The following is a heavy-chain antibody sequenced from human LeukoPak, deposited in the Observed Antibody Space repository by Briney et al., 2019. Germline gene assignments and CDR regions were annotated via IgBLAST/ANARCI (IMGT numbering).Heavy chain of an antibody. V-gene: IGHV3-23*01. J-gene: IGHJ4*02. CDR2: ISGSGGST. CDR1: ALTFSSYA. CDR3: ARDGWVDY. Sequence: GRSLRLSCAASALTFSSYAMSWVRQDPRKWMEWVSAISGSGGSTYYADSVKGRFTISRDNANNSLYLQMNSRRAEDTAVYYCARDGWVDYWGEGALVTVSS. D-gene: IGHD6-19*01.